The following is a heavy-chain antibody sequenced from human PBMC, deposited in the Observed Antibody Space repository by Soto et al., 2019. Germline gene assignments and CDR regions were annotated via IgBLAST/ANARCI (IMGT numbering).Heavy chain of an antibody. CDR3: ARDVRAIYLEWWPPIYQYNWFDP. V-gene: IGHV3-21*01. CDR2: ISSSSSSYI. J-gene: IGHJ5*02. D-gene: IGHD3-3*01. Sequence: GGSLRLSCAASGFTFSSYSMNWVRQAPGKGLEWVSSISSSSSSYIYYADSVKGRFTISRDNAKNSLYLQMNSLRAEDTAVYYCARDVRAIYLEWWPPIYQYNWFDPWGQGTLVTVSS. CDR1: GFTFSSYS.